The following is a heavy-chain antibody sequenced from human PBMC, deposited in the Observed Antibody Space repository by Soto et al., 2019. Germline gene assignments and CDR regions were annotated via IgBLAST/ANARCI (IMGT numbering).Heavy chain of an antibody. CDR1: GYPFTHYG. Sequence: ASVKVSCKSSGYPFTHYGITWVRQAPGQGLEWMGWISPFNGNTNYGQTFQGRVTLTTDTSTSTVYMELRSLRSDDTAVYYCARDNYYDSSGYLASNGMDVWGQETTVTVSS. V-gene: IGHV1-18*01. CDR2: ISPFNGNT. D-gene: IGHD3-22*01. CDR3: ARDNYYDSSGYLASNGMDV. J-gene: IGHJ6*02.